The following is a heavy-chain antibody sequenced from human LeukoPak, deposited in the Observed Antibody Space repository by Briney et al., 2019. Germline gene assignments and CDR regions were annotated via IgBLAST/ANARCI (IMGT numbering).Heavy chain of an antibody. Sequence: QETCKASVYSFTGYYLHGVRQATGQGLEGMGFINPNSGGTDYAQKYQGSVTMTRDTSISTAYMELSRLTSDDTAVYYCAGLSGYDPYYFDYWGQGTLVAVSS. CDR2: INPNSGGT. J-gene: IGHJ4*02. CDR1: VYSFTGYY. CDR3: AGLSGYDPYYFDY. D-gene: IGHD5-12*01. V-gene: IGHV1-2*02.